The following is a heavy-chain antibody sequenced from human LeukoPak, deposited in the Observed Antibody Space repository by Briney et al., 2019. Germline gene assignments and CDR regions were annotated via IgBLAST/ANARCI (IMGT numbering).Heavy chain of an antibody. D-gene: IGHD3-10*01. V-gene: IGHV3-30*03. CDR2: ISYDGSNK. CDR1: GFTFSSYS. J-gene: IGHJ6*04. Sequence: GGSLRLSCAASGFTFSSYSMNWVRQAPGKGLEWVAVISYDGSNKYYPDSVKGRFTISRDNSKNTLYLQMNSLRAEDTAVYYCARGDGSGLLYYGMDVWGKGTTVTVSS. CDR3: ARGDGSGLLYYGMDV.